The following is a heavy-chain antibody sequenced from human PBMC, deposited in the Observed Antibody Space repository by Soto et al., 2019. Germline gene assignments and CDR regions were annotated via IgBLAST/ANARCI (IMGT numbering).Heavy chain of an antibody. J-gene: IGHJ4*02. D-gene: IGHD3-3*01. V-gene: IGHV1-18*01. CDR1: GYTFTSYG. Sequence: QVPLVQSGPEVKKPGASVKVSCKATGYTFTSYGISWVRQAPGQGLEWMGWISAYNGHIKYAQKFQDRVTMTTDTATSTAYMELRSLRSDDTAVYYCARDPRITTLGVVINPPFDSWGQGTLVTVSS. CDR2: ISAYNGHI. CDR3: ARDPRITTLGVVINPPFDS.